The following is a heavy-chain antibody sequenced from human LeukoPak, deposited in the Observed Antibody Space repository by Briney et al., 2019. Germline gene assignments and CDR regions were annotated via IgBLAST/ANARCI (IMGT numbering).Heavy chain of an antibody. CDR2: IYSGGST. D-gene: IGHD3-22*01. CDR3: ASEMAKSGYYDSSGLNY. J-gene: IGHJ4*02. Sequence: GGSLRLSCAASGFTFSSYAMSWVRQAPGKGLEWVSVIYSGGSTYYADSVKGRFTISRDNSKNTLYLQMNSLRAEDTAVYYCASEMAKSGYYDSSGLNYWGQGTLVTVSS. CDR1: GFTFSSYA. V-gene: IGHV3-66*01.